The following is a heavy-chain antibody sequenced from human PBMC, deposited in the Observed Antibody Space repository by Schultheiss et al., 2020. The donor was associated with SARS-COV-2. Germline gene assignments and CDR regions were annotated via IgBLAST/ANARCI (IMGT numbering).Heavy chain of an antibody. Sequence: GGSLRLSCAASGFTFSSYSMNWVRQAPGKGLEWVSAISGSGGSTYYADSVKGRFTISRDNAKNSLYLQMNSLRAEDTAVYYCARDYSNEGDYFDYWGQGTLVTVSS. J-gene: IGHJ4*02. CDR2: ISGSGGST. V-gene: IGHV3-21*01. CDR1: GFTFSSYS. D-gene: IGHD4-11*01. CDR3: ARDYSNEGDYFDY.